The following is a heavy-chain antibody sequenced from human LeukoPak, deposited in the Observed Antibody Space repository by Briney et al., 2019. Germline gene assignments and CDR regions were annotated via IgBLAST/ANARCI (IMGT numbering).Heavy chain of an antibody. J-gene: IGHJ4*02. CDR1: GFTVSSNY. CDR2: IYIDGTT. CDR3: ARGPRYSFY. V-gene: IGHV3-53*01. D-gene: IGHD6-13*01. Sequence: GGSLRLSRVASGFTVSSNYMSWVRQAPGKGLEWISVIYIDGTTYYADSVKGRFTISRDQANNTLYLQMNTLRDEDTAVYYCARGPRYSFYWGQGTLVSVSS.